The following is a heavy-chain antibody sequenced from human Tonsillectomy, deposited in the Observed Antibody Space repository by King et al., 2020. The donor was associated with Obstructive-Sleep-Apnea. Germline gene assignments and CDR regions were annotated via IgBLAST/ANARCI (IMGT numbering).Heavy chain of an antibody. CDR1: GFTFSSYA. V-gene: IGHV3-30-3*01. Sequence: VQLVESGGGVVQPGRSLRLSCAASGFTFSSYAIHWDRQAPGKGLEWVAVISYDGSNKYYADSVKGRFTISRDNSKNTLYLQMNSLRTEDTAVYYCASLIPRRNNWFDPWGQGTLVTVSS. CDR3: ASLIPRRNNWFDP. J-gene: IGHJ5*02. CDR2: ISYDGSNK. D-gene: IGHD2-21*01.